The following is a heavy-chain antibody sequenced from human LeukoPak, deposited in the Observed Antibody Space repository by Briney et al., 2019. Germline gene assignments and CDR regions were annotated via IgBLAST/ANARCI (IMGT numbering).Heavy chain of an antibody. J-gene: IGHJ5*02. V-gene: IGHV4-34*01. CDR3: ARVPEVLRYFDWLPQGFDP. D-gene: IGHD3-9*01. CDR2: INHSGST. CDR1: GGSFSGYY. Sequence: SETLSLTSAVYGGSFSGYYWSWIRQPPGKGLEWIGEINHSGSTNYNPSLKSRVTISVDTSKNQFSLKLSSVTAADTAVYYCARVPEVLRYFDWLPQGFDPWGQGTLVTVSS.